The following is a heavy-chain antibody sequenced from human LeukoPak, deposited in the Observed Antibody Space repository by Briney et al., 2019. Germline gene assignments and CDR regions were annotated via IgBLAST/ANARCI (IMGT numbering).Heavy chain of an antibody. D-gene: IGHD3-22*01. CDR1: GFTVSSNY. CDR3: ARVLSGSWDWFDP. CDR2: IYSGGST. V-gene: IGHV3-53*01. Sequence: GGSLRLSCAASGFTVSSNYMSWVRQAPGKGLEWVSVIYSGGSTYYADSVKGRFTISRDNAKNTLYLQMNSLRAEDTAVYYCARVLSGSWDWFDPWGQGTLVTVSS. J-gene: IGHJ5*02.